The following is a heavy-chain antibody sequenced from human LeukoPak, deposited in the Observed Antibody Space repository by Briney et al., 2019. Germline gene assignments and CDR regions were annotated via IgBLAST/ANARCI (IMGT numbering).Heavy chain of an antibody. CDR3: ARLRVSGSYLYYFDY. CDR2: ILTSGTT. J-gene: IGHJ4*02. Sequence: SETLSLTCSVSDGSISSYHCSWVRQPLPQGLELIGYILTSGTTDNNPSLNSRISISVDTSKNQFPLTLSPVTAADTAVYYCARLRVSGSYLYYFDYWGQGTLVTVSS. V-gene: IGHV4-4*09. CDR1: DGSISSYH. D-gene: IGHD1-26*01.